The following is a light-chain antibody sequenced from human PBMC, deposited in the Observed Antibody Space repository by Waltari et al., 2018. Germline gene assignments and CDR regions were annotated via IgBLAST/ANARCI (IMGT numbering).Light chain of an antibody. J-gene: IGLJ3*02. CDR2: RIY. CDR1: RSNIGNNH. CDR3: AAWDDSLSGWV. Sequence: QSVLTQPPSASGTPGQRVTISCSGGRSNIGNNHVFWYQQLPGTAPKLLIYRIYQRPSGVPDRFSGSKSGASASLAISGLRSEDEADYYCAAWDDSLSGWVFGGGTKLTVL. V-gene: IGLV1-47*01.